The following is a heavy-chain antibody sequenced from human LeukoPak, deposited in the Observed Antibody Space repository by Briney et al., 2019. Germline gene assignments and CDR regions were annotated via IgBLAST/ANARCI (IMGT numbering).Heavy chain of an antibody. CDR3: AKTEVGATLDAFDI. J-gene: IGHJ3*02. CDR2: ISGSGGST. Sequence: GGSLRLSCAASGFTFSNYWMNWVRQAPGKGLEWVSAISGSGGSTYYADSVKGRFTISRDNSKNTLYLQMNSLRAEDTAVYYCAKTEVGATLDAFDIWGQGTMVTVSS. CDR1: GFTFSNYW. D-gene: IGHD1-26*01. V-gene: IGHV3-23*01.